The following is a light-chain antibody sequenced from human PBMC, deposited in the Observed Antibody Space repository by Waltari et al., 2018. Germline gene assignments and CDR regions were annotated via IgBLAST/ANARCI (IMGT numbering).Light chain of an antibody. V-gene: IGKV3-15*01. Sequence: EIVVTQSPATLSVSLGEIATLSCRASQSVRSDFAWYRQKPGQAPRLLIYGASTRATGVSARFSGSGSGTEFTLTITSLQSEDSAVYFCQQYNNWPLTFGGGTKVEIK. J-gene: IGKJ4*01. CDR2: GAS. CDR1: QSVRSD. CDR3: QQYNNWPLT.